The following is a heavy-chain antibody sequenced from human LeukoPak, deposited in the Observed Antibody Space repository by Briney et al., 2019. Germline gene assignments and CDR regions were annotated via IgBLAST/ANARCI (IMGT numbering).Heavy chain of an antibody. CDR2: IIPIFGTA. V-gene: IGHV1-69*06. CDR1: GGTFSSYA. Sequence: GASVKVSCKASGGTFSSYAISWVRQAPGQGLEWMGGIIPIFGTANYAQKFQGRVTITADKSTSTAYMELSSLRSEDTAVYYCARAGVYYYYYYMDVWGKGTTVTVSS. CDR3: ARAGVYYYYYYMDV. D-gene: IGHD3-10*01. J-gene: IGHJ6*03.